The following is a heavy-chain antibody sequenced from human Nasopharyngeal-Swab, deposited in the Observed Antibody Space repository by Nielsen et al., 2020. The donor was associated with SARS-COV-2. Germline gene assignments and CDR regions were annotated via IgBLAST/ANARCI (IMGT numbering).Heavy chain of an antibody. J-gene: IGHJ4*02. CDR2: INPSGGST. D-gene: IGHD6-13*01. CDR1: GYTFTSYY. Sequence: ASVKVSCKASGYTFTSYYMHWVRQAPAQGLEWMGIINPSGGSTSYAQKFQGRVTMTRDTSTSTVYMELSSLRSEDTAVYYCARAFNSWYVMQASDYFDYWGQGTLVTVSS. CDR3: ARAFNSWYVMQASDYFDY. V-gene: IGHV1-46*01.